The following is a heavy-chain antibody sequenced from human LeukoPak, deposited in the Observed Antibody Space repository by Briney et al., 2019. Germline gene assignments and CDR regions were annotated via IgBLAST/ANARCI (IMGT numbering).Heavy chain of an antibody. CDR1: GFTFSSYA. Sequence: PGGSLRLSCAASGFTFSSYAMHWVRQAPGKGLEYVSAISSNGGSTYYANSVKGRFTISRDNSKNTLYLQMGSLRAEDMAVYYCARAPYDSSGYDCWGQGTLVTVSS. J-gene: IGHJ4*02. CDR2: ISSNGGST. D-gene: IGHD3-22*01. CDR3: ARAPYDSSGYDC. V-gene: IGHV3-64*01.